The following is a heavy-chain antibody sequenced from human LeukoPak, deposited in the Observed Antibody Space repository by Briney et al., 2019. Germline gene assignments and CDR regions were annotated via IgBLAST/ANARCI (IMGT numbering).Heavy chain of an antibody. CDR1: GGSFSGYY. Sequence: SETLSLTCAVYGGSFSGYYWSWIRQPPGKGLEWIGEINHSGSTNYNPSLKSRVTISVDTSENQFSLKLSSVTAADTAVYYCARWYFDWFDAFDIWGQGTMVTVSS. V-gene: IGHV4-34*01. J-gene: IGHJ3*02. CDR3: ARWYFDWFDAFDI. CDR2: INHSGST. D-gene: IGHD3-9*01.